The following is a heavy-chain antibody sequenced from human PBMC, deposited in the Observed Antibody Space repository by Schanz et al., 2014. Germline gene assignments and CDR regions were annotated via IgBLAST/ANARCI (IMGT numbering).Heavy chain of an antibody. Sequence: VQLLESGGGLFKPGGSLRLSCVASGFTFSSFSMNWVRQTPEKGLEWVSYISTSSTTRYYAASLRGRFTISRDDAKNSVYLQMNSLRDEDTAVYYCARGEFGRLFPTWFDPWGQGTLVTVSS. CDR3: ARGEFGRLFPTWFDP. V-gene: IGHV3-48*02. J-gene: IGHJ5*02. CDR1: GFTFSSFS. CDR2: ISTSSTTR. D-gene: IGHD3-10*01.